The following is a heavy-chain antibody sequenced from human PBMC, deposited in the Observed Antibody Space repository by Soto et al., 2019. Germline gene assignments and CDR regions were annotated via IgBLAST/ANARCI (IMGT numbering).Heavy chain of an antibody. D-gene: IGHD3-3*01. CDR1: IGSVSNYF. CDR3: ARGGQDFCSGPFDY. Sequence: PSQTMALACILSIGSVSNYFCKWIRQPAGKGMEWIGRIDNSGSTNYDPSLKLRITMSADTSRNQFSLKLNSVTAAYTPVYYCARGGQDFCSGPFDYWGQGALVTVSS. CDR2: IDNSGST. V-gene: IGHV4-4*07. J-gene: IGHJ4*02.